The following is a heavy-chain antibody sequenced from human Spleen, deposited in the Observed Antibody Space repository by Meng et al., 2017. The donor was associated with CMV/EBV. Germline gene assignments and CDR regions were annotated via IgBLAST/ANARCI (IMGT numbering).Heavy chain of an antibody. CDR1: GFTFSTYA. V-gene: IGHV3-66*02. Sequence: GESLKISCEASGFTFSTYAMSWVRQPPGKGLEWVSVIYSGGSTYYADSVKGRFTISRDNSKNTLYLQMNSLRAEDTAVYYCARAKKPAENPYDSKPYYFDYWGQGTLVTVSS. J-gene: IGHJ4*02. CDR2: IYSGGST. CDR3: ARAKKPAENPYDSKPYYFDY. D-gene: IGHD3-22*01.